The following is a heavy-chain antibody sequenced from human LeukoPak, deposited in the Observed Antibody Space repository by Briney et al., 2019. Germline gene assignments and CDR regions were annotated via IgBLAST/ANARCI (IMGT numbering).Heavy chain of an antibody. V-gene: IGHV3-23*01. Sequence: GGSLRLPCAASGFTFSSYGMSWVRQAPGKGLEWVSAISGSGGSTYYADSVKGRFTISRDNSKNTLYLQMNSLRAEDTAVYYCAKDRRAVAGPFDYWGQGTLVTVSS. CDR3: AKDRRAVAGPFDY. CDR2: ISGSGGST. D-gene: IGHD6-19*01. J-gene: IGHJ4*02. CDR1: GFTFSSYG.